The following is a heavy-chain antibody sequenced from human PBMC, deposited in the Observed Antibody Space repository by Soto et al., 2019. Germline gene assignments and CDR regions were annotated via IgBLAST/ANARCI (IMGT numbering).Heavy chain of an antibody. V-gene: IGHV3-23*01. Sequence: GGSLRISCAASGFTFSSYAMSWVRQAPGKGLEWVSAISGSGGSTYYADSVKGRFTISRDNSKNTLYLQMNSLRAEDTAVYYCAKEGRFSSGCYDHGDAFDFWGQGTMVTGSS. J-gene: IGHJ3*01. CDR3: AKEGRFSSGCYDHGDAFDF. D-gene: IGHD6-19*01. CDR1: GFTFSSYA. CDR2: ISGSGGST.